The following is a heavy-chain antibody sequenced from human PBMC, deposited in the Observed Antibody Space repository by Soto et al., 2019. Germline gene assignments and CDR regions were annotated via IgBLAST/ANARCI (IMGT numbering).Heavy chain of an antibody. D-gene: IGHD2-2*01. CDR3: SHIVVVPAAPYYYYYMDV. Sequence: TSETLSLTCTVSGGSISSSSYYWGWIRQPPGKGLEWIGSIYYSGSTYYNPSLKSRVTISVDTSKNQFSLKLSSVTAADTAVYYCSHIVVVPAAPYYYYYMDVWGKGTTVTVSS. V-gene: IGHV4-39*07. J-gene: IGHJ6*03. CDR1: GGSISSSSYY. CDR2: IYYSGST.